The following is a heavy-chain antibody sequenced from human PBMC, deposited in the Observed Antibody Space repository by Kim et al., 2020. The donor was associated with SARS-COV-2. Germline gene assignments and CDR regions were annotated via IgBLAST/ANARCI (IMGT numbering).Heavy chain of an antibody. V-gene: IGHV3-11*06. D-gene: IGHD3-22*01. Sequence: SVKGPFTISRDNAKNSLFRQMNSLRADDTAIYYCARAGHYDSDGYLRDFDYWGQGTLVTVSS. J-gene: IGHJ4*02. CDR3: ARAGHYDSDGYLRDFDY.